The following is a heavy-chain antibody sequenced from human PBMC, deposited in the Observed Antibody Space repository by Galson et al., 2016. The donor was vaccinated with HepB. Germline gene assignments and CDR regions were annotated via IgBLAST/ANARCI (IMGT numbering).Heavy chain of an antibody. CDR3: ARPNGYYYVAPFDS. Sequence: SLRLSCAASGFTFTNYWMSWVRQAPGKGLEWVANIKQDRSEKYYLDSVKGRFTTSRDNAKNTLFLEMHSLRAEDTAMYYCARPNGYYYVAPFDSWGQGTLVTVSS. CDR2: IKQDRSEK. V-gene: IGHV3-7*01. D-gene: IGHD3-22*01. J-gene: IGHJ4*02. CDR1: GFTFTNYW.